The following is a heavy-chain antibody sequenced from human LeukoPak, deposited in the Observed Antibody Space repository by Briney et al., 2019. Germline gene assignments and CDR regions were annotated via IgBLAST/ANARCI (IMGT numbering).Heavy chain of an antibody. D-gene: IGHD1-26*01. CDR1: GGSISGSSYY. V-gene: IGHV4-39*01. J-gene: IGHJ4*02. CDR2: IVYSGTT. Sequence: PSETLSLTCTVSGGSISGSSYYWGWVRQPPGKGLEWIGSIVYSGTTHYDPSLKSRVTISVDTSKSQFSLRLSSVTAADTAVYYCARHQSGIVGAGEIDYWGQGTLVTVSS. CDR3: ARHQSGIVGAGEIDY.